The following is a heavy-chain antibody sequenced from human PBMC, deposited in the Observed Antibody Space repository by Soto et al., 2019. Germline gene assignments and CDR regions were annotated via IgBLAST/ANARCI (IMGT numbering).Heavy chain of an antibody. CDR2: ISSSSSTI. CDR1: GFTFSTYS. D-gene: IGHD3-16*01. CDR3: ARDLSKGWGDYYYYGMDV. Sequence: GSLRLSCAASGFTFSTYSMNWVRQAPGKGLEWVSYISSSSSTIFYTDSVKGRFTISRDNAKNSLYLQMNSLRAEDTAVYYCARDLSKGWGDYYYYGMDVWGQGTTVTVSS. V-gene: IGHV3-48*04. J-gene: IGHJ6*02.